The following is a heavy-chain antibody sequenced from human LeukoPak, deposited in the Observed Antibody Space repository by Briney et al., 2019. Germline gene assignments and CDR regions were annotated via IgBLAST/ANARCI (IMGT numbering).Heavy chain of an antibody. CDR2: ISWSSGII. CDR1: GFIFDDHG. CDR3: AKDTGSPADAITMEDNAFDI. J-gene: IGHJ3*02. D-gene: IGHD3-3*01. Sequence: GGSLRISCAASGFIFDDHGMHWVRQAPGKGLEWVSGISWSSGIIGYADSVKGRFTISRDNAKNSLDLQMESLRAEDTAVYYCAKDTGSPADAITMEDNAFDIWGQGTMVTVSS. V-gene: IGHV3-9*01.